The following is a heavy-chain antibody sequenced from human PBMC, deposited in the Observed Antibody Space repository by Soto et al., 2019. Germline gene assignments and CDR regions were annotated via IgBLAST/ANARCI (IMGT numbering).Heavy chain of an antibody. CDR1: GYTFTSYA. J-gene: IGHJ4*02. CDR3: ARGDYYGSGSYAEY. CDR2: LRPGNGNT. Sequence: QVQLVQSGAEVKKPGASVKVSCKASGYTFTSYAIHWVRQAPGQSLEWMGWLRPGNGNTVYSQRFRGRVTITRDTSASTAYMELSGLISEDTAIYFCARGDYYGSGSYAEYWGQGTLVTVSS. V-gene: IGHV1-3*01. D-gene: IGHD3-10*01.